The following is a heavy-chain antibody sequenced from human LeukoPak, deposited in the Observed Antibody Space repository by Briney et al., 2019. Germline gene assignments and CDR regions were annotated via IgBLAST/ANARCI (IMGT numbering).Heavy chain of an antibody. CDR3: ARWAVAGTSWFDP. V-gene: IGHV1-2*02. Sequence: ASVKVSCKASGYTFTGYYMHWVRQAPRQGLERMGWINPNSGGTNYAQKFQGRVTMTRDTSISTAYMELSRLRSDDTAVYYCARWAVAGTSWFDPWGQGTLVTVSS. J-gene: IGHJ5*02. CDR1: GYTFTGYY. CDR2: INPNSGGT. D-gene: IGHD6-19*01.